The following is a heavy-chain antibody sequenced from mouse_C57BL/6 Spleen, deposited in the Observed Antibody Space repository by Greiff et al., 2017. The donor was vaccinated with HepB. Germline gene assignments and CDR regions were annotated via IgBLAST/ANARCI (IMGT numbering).Heavy chain of an antibody. J-gene: IGHJ3*01. CDR2: IWGVGST. CDR1: GFSLTSYG. D-gene: IGHD1-1*01. V-gene: IGHV2-6*01. Sequence: VQGVESGPGLVAPSQRLSITCTVSGFSLTSYGVDWVRQSPGKGLEWLGVIWGVGSTNYNSALKSRLSISKDNSKSQVFLKMNSLQTDDTAMYYCASGGYYGSSFAYWGQGTLVTVSA. CDR3: ASGGYYGSSFAY.